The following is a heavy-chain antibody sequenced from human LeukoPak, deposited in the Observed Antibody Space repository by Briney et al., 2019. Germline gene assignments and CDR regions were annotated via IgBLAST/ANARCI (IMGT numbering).Heavy chain of an antibody. V-gene: IGHV4-4*07. Sequence: TVAGSGISHYYCSWIRQPAGKGLEWIGRLYTSGSTNYNPSLKSRVTMSVDTSKNQFSLKLSSVTAADTAVYYCARGRQRRGYYDSSGLSPFDYWGQGTLVTVSS. D-gene: IGHD3-22*01. CDR2: LYTSGST. CDR3: ARGRQRRGYYDSSGLSPFDY. CDR1: GSGISHYY. J-gene: IGHJ4*02.